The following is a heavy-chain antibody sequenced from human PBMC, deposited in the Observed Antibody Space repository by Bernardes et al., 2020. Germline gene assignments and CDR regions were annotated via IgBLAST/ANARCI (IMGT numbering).Heavy chain of an antibody. Sequence: SGPTLVKPTQTLTLTCTFSGFSLSTSGMRVSWIRQPPGKALEWLARIDWDDDKFYSTSLKTRLTISKDTSKSQVVLTMTNMDPVDTATYYCARIDPRMGGGYFDYWGQGALVTVSS. CDR1: GFSLSTSGMR. CDR3: ARIDPRMGGGYFDY. CDR2: IDWDDDK. D-gene: IGHD3-16*01. J-gene: IGHJ4*02. V-gene: IGHV2-70*04.